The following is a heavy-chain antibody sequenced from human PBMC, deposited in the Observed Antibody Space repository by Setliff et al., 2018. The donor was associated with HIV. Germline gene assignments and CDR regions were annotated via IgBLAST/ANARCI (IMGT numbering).Heavy chain of an antibody. CDR3: ATLRWLRSKHSDY. CDR2: IYYSVNN. V-gene: IGHV4-59*08. D-gene: IGHD5-12*01. Sequence: KPSETLSLTCAVSGVSITSHYWSWIRQPPGKGLEWIGFIYYSVNNNYNPSLKSRVTMSVDTSKNQFSLTLRSVTAADTAVYFCATLRWLRSKHSDYWGQGILVTAPQ. CDR1: GVSITSHY. J-gene: IGHJ4*01.